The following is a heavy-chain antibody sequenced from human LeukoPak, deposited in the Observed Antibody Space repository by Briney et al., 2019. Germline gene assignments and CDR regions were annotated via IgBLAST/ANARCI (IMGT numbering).Heavy chain of an antibody. J-gene: IGHJ1*01. CDR1: GYTFTSYD. CDR2: MNPNSGNT. V-gene: IGHV1-8*01. CDR3: ARSSGRYYDSSGQMKYFQH. D-gene: IGHD3-22*01. Sequence: ASVKVSCKASGYTFTSYDINWVRQATGQGLEWMGWMNPNSGNTGYAQKFQGRVTMTRNTSISTAYVELSSLRSEDTAVYYCARSSGRYYDSSGQMKYFQHWGQGTLVTVSS.